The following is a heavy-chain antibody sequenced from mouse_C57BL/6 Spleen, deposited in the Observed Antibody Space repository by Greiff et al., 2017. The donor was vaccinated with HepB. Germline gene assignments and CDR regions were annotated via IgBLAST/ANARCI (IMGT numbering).Heavy chain of an antibody. Sequence: VQLQQSGAELVRPGASVTLSCKASGYTFTDYEMHWVKQTPVHGLEWIGAIDPETGGTAYNQKFKGKAILTADKSSSTAYMELRSLTSEDSAVYYCTRITTPWYFDVWGTVTTVTVSS. CDR1: GYTFTDYE. D-gene: IGHD1-1*01. CDR3: TRITTPWYFDV. J-gene: IGHJ1*03. V-gene: IGHV1-15*01. CDR2: IDPETGGT.